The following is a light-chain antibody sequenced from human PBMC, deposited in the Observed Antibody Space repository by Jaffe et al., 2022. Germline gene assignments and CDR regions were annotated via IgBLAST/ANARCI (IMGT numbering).Light chain of an antibody. CDR1: SSNIGAIYD. CDR3: QSFDYHLNYVV. J-gene: IGLJ2*01. CDR2: GDS. Sequence: QSVLTQPPSVSGAPGQRITISCTGSSSNIGAIYDVHWYQHLPGAAPKVLIYGDSNRPSGVPDRFSASKSGASASLVISGLQAEDEGDYYCQSFDYHLNYVVFGGGTKLTV. V-gene: IGLV1-40*01.